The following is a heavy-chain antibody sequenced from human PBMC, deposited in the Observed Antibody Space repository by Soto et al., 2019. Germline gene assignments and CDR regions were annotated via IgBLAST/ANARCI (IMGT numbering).Heavy chain of an antibody. D-gene: IGHD1-1*01. CDR2: IIPIFGTA. CDR1: GGTFSSYA. V-gene: IGHV1-69*12. CDR3: ARNGRTGTLYYSGMDV. J-gene: IGHJ6*02. Sequence: QVQLVQSGAEVKKPGSSVKVSCKASGGTFSSYAISWVRQAPGQGLEWMGGIIPIFGTANYAQKFQGRVTITADESTSTAYMELSSLRSEDPAVYYCARNGRTGTLYYSGMDVWGQGTTVTVSS.